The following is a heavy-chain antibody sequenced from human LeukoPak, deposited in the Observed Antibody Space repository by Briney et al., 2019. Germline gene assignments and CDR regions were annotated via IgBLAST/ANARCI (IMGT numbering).Heavy chain of an antibody. D-gene: IGHD3-22*01. V-gene: IGHV4-39*01. Sequence: PSETLSLTCTLSGGSITSSSYYWSWIRQPPGKGLECLGSIYYSGSTYYNPSLKSRVTISVDTSKNQFSLKLSSVTAADTSVYICARHRMYYYDSSGRGVADAFDIWGQGTMVTVSS. CDR1: GGSITSSSYY. J-gene: IGHJ3*02. CDR2: IYYSGST. CDR3: ARHRMYYYDSSGRGVADAFDI.